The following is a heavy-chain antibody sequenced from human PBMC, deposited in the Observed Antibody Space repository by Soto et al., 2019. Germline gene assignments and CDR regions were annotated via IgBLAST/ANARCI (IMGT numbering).Heavy chain of an antibody. V-gene: IGHV3-53*01. Sequence: EVQLVESGGGLIQPGGSLRLSCEASGFTVSNNYMSWVHQAPGKGLEWVSVIYSGGSAYYADSVRGRFTISRDNSKNTLYLQMNSLRAEDTAVYYCARDHGDDYFYYGMDVWGQGTTVTVSS. CDR3: ARDHGDDYFYYGMDV. J-gene: IGHJ6*02. D-gene: IGHD4-17*01. CDR2: IYSGGSA. CDR1: GFTVSNNY.